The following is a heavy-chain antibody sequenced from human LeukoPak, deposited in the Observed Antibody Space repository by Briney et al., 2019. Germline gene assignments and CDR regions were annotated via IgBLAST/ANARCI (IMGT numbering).Heavy chain of an antibody. J-gene: IGHJ4*02. CDR3: AKYSSGWYSAIDY. Sequence: PGGSLRLSCAASGFTFSGYAMTWVRQAPGKGLEWVSTIRVSGGGATYYADSVQGRFTISRDNSKNTLYLQTSSLRVEDTAVYYCAKYSSGWYSAIDYWGQGTLVTVSS. V-gene: IGHV3-23*01. CDR2: IRVSGGGAT. D-gene: IGHD6-19*01. CDR1: GFTFSGYA.